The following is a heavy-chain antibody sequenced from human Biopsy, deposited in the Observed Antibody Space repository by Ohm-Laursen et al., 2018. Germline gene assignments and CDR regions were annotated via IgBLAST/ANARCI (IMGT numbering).Heavy chain of an antibody. J-gene: IGHJ4*02. CDR2: ISAAGTAM. Sequence: GSLRLSCSASGFTFSDFYMSWIRQAPGKGLEWISYISAAGTAMFYADSVRGRFTISRDNANNLLYLQMDSLRAEDTAVYYCARRRPIDYWGQGILVTVSS. V-gene: IGHV3-11*01. CDR1: GFTFSDFY. CDR3: ARRRPIDY.